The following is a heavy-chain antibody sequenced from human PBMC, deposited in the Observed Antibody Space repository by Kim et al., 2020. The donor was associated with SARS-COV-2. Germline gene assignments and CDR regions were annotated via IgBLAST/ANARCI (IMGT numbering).Heavy chain of an antibody. Sequence: GGSLRLSCAASGFTFSSYGMHWVRQAPGKGLEWVAVISYDGSNKYYADSVKGRFTISRDNSKNTLYLQMNSLRAEDTAVYYCAKDRAGYDFWNGYGMDVWGQGTTVTVSS. CDR3: AKDRAGYDFWNGYGMDV. V-gene: IGHV3-30*18. CDR1: GFTFSSYG. CDR2: ISYDGSNK. J-gene: IGHJ6*02. D-gene: IGHD3-3*01.